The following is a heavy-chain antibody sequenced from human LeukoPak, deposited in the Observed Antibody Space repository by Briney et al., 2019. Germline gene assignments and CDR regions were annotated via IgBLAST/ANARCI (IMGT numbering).Heavy chain of an antibody. J-gene: IGHJ4*02. CDR2: ISWDGGST. CDR1: GFTFDDYA. D-gene: IGHD3-10*01. Sequence: PGGSLRLSCAASGFTFDDYAMHWVRQAPGKGLEWVSLISWDGGSTYYADSVKGRFTISRDYAKNSLYLQMNSLRVEDTAVYYCAKVAKYYYGPETYYFFEQWGQGTPVTASS. V-gene: IGHV3-43D*03. CDR3: AKVAKYYYGPETYYFFEQ.